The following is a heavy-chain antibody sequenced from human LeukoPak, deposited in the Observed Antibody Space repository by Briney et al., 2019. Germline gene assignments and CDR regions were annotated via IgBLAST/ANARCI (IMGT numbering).Heavy chain of an antibody. V-gene: IGHV4-34*01. CDR3: ASRYGSGYY. D-gene: IGHD3-10*01. J-gene: IGHJ4*02. CDR2: INHSGST. CDR1: GGSFSDYY. Sequence: SETLSLTCAVYGGSFSDYYWSWIRQPPGKGLEWIGEINHSGSTNYNPSLKSRVTISVDTSKNQFSLKLSSVTAADTAVYYCASRYGSGYYWGQGTLVTVSS.